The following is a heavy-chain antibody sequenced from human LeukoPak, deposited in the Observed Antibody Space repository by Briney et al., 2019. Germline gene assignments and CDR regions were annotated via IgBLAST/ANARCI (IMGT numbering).Heavy chain of an antibody. CDR3: ARFTRRYSGDY. D-gene: IGHD1-26*01. Sequence: GSLKLSCAASGFNFNNYWMSWLRQAPGKGVGGVANIKDDGSEEYYVDSVKGRFTIVRDNAYNSLYLQMNSLRVEDTAIYFCARFTRRYSGDYWGQGTLVSVSS. J-gene: IGHJ4*02. V-gene: IGHV3-7*03. CDR2: IKDDGSEE. CDR1: GFNFNNYW.